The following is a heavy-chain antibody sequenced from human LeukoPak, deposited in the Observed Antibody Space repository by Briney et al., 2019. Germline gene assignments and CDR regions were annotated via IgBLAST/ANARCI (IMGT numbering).Heavy chain of an antibody. J-gene: IGHJ4*02. CDR3: ARDPVYYDSRGYYSGGWYFDY. V-gene: IGHV3-74*01. CDR1: GFTFSGYW. Sequence: GGSLRLSCAASGFTFSGYWMHWVRQAPGKGLVWVSRINSDGSSTSYADSVKGRFTISRDNAKNTLYPQMNSLRAEDTAVYYCARDPVYYDSRGYYSGGWYFDYWGQGTLVTVSS. D-gene: IGHD3-22*01. CDR2: INSDGSST.